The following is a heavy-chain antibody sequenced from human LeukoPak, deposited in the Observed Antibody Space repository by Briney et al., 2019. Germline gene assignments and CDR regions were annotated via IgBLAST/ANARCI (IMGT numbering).Heavy chain of an antibody. CDR2: ISAYNGNT. V-gene: IGHV1-18*01. CDR1: GYTFTSYG. D-gene: IGHD3-22*01. CDR3: ARVFHDSSGYNPYYFDY. J-gene: IGHJ4*02. Sequence: ASVKVSCKASGYTFTSYGISWVRQAPGQGLEWMGWISAYNGNTNYAQKLQGRVTMSTDTSTSTAYMELRSLRSDDTAVYYCARVFHDSSGYNPYYFDYWGQGTLVPVSS.